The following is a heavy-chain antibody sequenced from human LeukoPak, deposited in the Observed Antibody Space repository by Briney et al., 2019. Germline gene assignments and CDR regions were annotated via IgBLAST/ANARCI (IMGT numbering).Heavy chain of an antibody. J-gene: IGHJ4*02. V-gene: IGHV4-59*01. D-gene: IGHD4-23*01. CDR1: GGSIFADY. CDR3: ARVGVDDSGNIIKYFFDY. Sequence: PSETLSLTCSVSGGSIFADYWSWIRQPPGKGLEWIGYIYYSGSANYNPSLQSRVIISVDTSKNQFSLKLSPVTAADTAVYYCARVGVDDSGNIIKYFFDYWGQGTLVTVSS. CDR2: IYYSGSA.